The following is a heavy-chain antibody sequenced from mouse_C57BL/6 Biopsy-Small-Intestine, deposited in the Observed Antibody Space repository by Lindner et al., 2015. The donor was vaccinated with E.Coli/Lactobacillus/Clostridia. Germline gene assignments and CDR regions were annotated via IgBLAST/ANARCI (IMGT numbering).Heavy chain of an antibody. CDR2: IIPISGTT. D-gene: IGHD1-1*01. J-gene: IGHJ1*01. CDR3: ARDGHYYSAGYYEAYYGMDV. Sequence: SVKVSCKASGGTFSNFGISWVRQAPGQGLEWMGGIIPISGTTNYAQKFQGRVTIIADESTSTAYMELTSLRSEDTAVYYCARDGHYYSAGYYEAYYGMDVWGQGTTVTVSS. V-gene: IGHV1-63*01. CDR1: GGTFSNFG.